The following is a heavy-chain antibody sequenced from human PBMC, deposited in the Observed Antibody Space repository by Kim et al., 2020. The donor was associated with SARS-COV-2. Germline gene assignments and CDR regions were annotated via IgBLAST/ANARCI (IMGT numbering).Heavy chain of an antibody. V-gene: IGHV5-10-1*01. CDR1: GYSFTSYW. D-gene: IGHD3-22*01. CDR3: AIRVGPLITMIVGGAFDI. J-gene: IGHJ3*02. CDR2: IDPSDSYT. Sequence: GESLKISCKGSGYSFTSYWISWVRQMPGKGLEWMGRIDPSDSYTNYSPSFQGHVTISADKSISTAYLQWSSLKASDTAMYYCAIRVGPLITMIVGGAFDIWGQGTMVTVSS.